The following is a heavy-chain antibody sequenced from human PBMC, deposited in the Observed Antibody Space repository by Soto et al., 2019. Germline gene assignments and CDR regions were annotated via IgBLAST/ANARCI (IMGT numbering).Heavy chain of an antibody. CDR2: IWYDGSNK. D-gene: IGHD2-15*01. Sequence: GGSLRLSCAASGFSLTNYGMHWVRQTPDKGLEWVSVIWYDGSNKHYADSVKGRFTISRDISKNTLYLQMNSLGAEDTAVYYFAREGPLSGVCYFEYWGQGTLVTVS. V-gene: IGHV3-33*01. CDR1: GFSLTNYG. J-gene: IGHJ4*02. CDR3: AREGPLSGVCYFEY.